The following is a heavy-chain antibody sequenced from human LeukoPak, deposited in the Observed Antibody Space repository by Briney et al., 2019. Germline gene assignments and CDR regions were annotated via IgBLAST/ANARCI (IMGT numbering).Heavy chain of an antibody. D-gene: IGHD3-10*01. CDR3: AREFGSGSFDS. V-gene: IGHV3-23*01. Sequence: GGSLRLFCAASGFTFSSYAMNWVRQAPGKGLEWVSRISDSGSTTYCADSVKGRCTISRDNSRNTLYLQMSSLRVEDTAVYYCAREFGSGSFDSWGQGTLVTVSS. CDR1: GFTFSSYA. CDR2: ISDSGSTT. J-gene: IGHJ4*02.